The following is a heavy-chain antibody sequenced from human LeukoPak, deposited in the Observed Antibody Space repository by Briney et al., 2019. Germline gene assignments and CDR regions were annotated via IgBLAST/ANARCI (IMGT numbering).Heavy chain of an antibody. Sequence: PGGSLRLSCAASGFTFSSYAMSWVRQAPGKGLEWVSAISGSGGSTYYADSVKGRFTISRDNSKNTLYLQMNSLRAEDTAVYYCATGSRVWSGYYSPDYFDYWGQGTLVTVSS. V-gene: IGHV3-23*01. CDR3: ATGSRVWSGYYSPDYFDY. J-gene: IGHJ4*02. CDR1: GFTFSSYA. CDR2: ISGSGGST. D-gene: IGHD3-3*01.